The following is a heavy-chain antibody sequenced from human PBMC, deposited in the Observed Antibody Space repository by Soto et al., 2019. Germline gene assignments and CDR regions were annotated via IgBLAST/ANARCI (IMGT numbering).Heavy chain of an antibody. J-gene: IGHJ4*02. CDR1: GGSISSYY. D-gene: IGHD3-9*01. CDR3: VRTTGHMTGFYY. Sequence: SETLSLTCTVSGGSISSYYWSWIRQPPGKGLEWIGYIYYSGSTNYNPSVKGRVTISVDTSRNQFSLNLTSATAADTAIYYCVRTTGHMTGFYYWGQGTLVTVSS. CDR2: IYYSGST. V-gene: IGHV4-59*08.